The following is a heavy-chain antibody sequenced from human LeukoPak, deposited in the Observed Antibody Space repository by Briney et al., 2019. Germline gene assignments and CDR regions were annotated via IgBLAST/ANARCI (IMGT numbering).Heavy chain of an antibody. Sequence: PGGSLRLSCAAFGFTFSNYWMSWVRQAPGKGLKWVANIKEDGSEKYYADSVKGRFTISRDNAKNSLNLQMNSLRAEDTAVYYCAREGLWVGLDSGKTRQAYWESWGQGTMVTVSS. V-gene: IGHV3-7*04. J-gene: IGHJ3*01. CDR2: IKEDGSEK. D-gene: IGHD2-21*01. CDR1: GFTFSNYW. CDR3: AREGLWVGLDSGKTRQAYWES.